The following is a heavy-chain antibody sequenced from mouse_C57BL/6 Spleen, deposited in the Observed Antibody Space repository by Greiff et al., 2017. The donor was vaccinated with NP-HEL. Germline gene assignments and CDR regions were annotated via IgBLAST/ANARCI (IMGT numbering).Heavy chain of an antibody. CDR2: INPSSGYT. J-gene: IGHJ2*01. V-gene: IGHV1-4*01. CDR3: ARSAYSNPYYFDY. D-gene: IGHD2-5*01. Sequence: VKLMESGAELARPGASVKMSCKASGYTFTSYTMHWVKQRPGQGLEWIGYINPSSGYTKYNQKFKDKATLTADKSSSTAYMQLSSLTSEDSAVYYCARSAYSNPYYFDYWGQGTTLTVSS. CDR1: GYTFTSYT.